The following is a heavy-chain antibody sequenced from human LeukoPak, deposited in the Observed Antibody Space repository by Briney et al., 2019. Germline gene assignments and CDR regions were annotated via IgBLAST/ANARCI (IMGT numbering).Heavy chain of an antibody. CDR3: ARLAPFDDYGESFYYYYMDV. CDR1: GYTFTGYY. D-gene: IGHD4-17*01. CDR2: ISAYNGNT. V-gene: IGHV1-18*04. J-gene: IGHJ6*03. Sequence: ASVKVSCKASGYTFTGYYMHWVRQAPGQGLEWMGWISAYNGNTNYAQKLQGRVTMTTDTSTSTAYMELRSLRSDDTAVYYCARLAPFDDYGESFYYYYMDVWGKGTTVTVSS.